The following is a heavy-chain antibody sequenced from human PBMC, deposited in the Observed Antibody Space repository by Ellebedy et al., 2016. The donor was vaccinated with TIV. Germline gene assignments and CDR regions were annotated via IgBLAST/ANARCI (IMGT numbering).Heavy chain of an antibody. V-gene: IGHV3-23*01. Sequence: GESLKISCAASGFTFNSYAMSWVRQAPGKGLEWVSSNSNTGTRTYYADSVEGRFIISRDNSKKTLYLQMNSLRAEDTAVYYCAKGRGGGSDSSAPRYYFDYWGLGTLVTVSS. CDR1: GFTFNSYA. D-gene: IGHD3-22*01. CDR2: NSNTGTRT. J-gene: IGHJ4*02. CDR3: AKGRGGGSDSSAPRYYFDY.